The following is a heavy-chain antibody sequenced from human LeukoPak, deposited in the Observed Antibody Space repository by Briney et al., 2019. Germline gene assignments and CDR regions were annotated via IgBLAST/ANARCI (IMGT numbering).Heavy chain of an antibody. CDR1: GGSISSYY. D-gene: IGHD3-3*01. V-gene: IGHV4-59*01. CDR2: IYYSGST. Sequence: TSETLSLTCTVSGGSISSYYWSWIRQPPGKGLEWIGYIYYSGSTNYNPSLKSRVTISVDTSKNQFSLKLSSVTAADTAVYYCARVHAHYDFWSGSEYYFDYWGQGTLVTVSS. J-gene: IGHJ4*02. CDR3: ARVHAHYDFWSGSEYYFDY.